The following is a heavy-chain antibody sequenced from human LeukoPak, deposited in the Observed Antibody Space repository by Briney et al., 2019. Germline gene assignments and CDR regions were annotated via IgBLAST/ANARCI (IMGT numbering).Heavy chain of an antibody. CDR1: GGSISSYY. CDR2: IYTSWST. D-gene: IGHD3-22*01. J-gene: IGHJ4*02. V-gene: IGHV4-4*07. CDR3: ARDVYYYDSSGYYPDY. Sequence: NASETLSLTCSVSGGSISSYYGSWIRQPAGKGLEWIGRIYTSWSTNYNPSLKSRVTMSVDTSKNQFSLKLSSVTAADTAVYYCARDVYYYDSSGYYPDYWGQGTLVTVSS.